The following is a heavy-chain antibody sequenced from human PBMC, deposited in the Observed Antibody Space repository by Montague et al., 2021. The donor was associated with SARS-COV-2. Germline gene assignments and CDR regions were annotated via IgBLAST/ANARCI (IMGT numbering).Heavy chain of an antibody. CDR2: INHSGST. J-gene: IGHJ6*02. CDR1: GGSFSGYY. V-gene: IGHV4-34*01. Sequence: SETLSLTCAVYGGSFSGYYWSWIRQPPGKGLEWIGEINHSGSTNYSPSLKSRVTISVDTSKNQFSLKLSSVTAADTAVYYCARGSWHIVVVTAIRDGYYGMDVWGQGTTVTVS. CDR3: ARGSWHIVVVTAIRDGYYGMDV. D-gene: IGHD2-21*02.